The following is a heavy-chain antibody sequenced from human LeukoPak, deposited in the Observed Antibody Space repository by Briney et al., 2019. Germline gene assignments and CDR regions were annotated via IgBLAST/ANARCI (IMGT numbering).Heavy chain of an antibody. J-gene: IGHJ6*02. CDR2: ISYDGSNK. CDR3: AREERYSSGQLQYYYYYGMDV. V-gene: IGHV3-30-3*01. D-gene: IGHD6-19*01. Sequence: PGGSLRLSCAASGFTFSSYAMHWVRQAPGKGLEWVAVISYDGSNKYYADSVKGRFTISRDNSKNTLYPQMNSLRAEDTAVYYCAREERYSSGQLQYYYYYGMDVWGQGTTVTVSS. CDR1: GFTFSSYA.